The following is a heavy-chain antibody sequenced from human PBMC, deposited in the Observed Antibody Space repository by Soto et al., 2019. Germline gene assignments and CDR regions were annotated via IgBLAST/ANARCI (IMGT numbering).Heavy chain of an antibody. Sequence: EVHLLESGGGLVQTGGSLRLSCAASGFIFSSYAMSWVRQAPGKGLEWVSSINVHGGSTNYADSVTGRFTMSRDDSKSMVFPQMDRLRADDTAVYYCAKNYYFDNWGHGTLMSVSS. J-gene: IGHJ4*01. CDR1: GFIFSSYA. CDR3: AKNYYFDN. V-gene: IGHV3-23*01. CDR2: INVHGGST.